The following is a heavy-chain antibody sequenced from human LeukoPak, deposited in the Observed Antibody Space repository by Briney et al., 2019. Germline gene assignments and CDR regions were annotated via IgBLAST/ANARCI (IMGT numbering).Heavy chain of an antibody. Sequence: GASVKVSCKASGGTFSSYAISWVRQAPGQGLEWMGGIIPIFGTANYAQKFQGRVTITADKSTSTAYMELSSLRSEDTAVYYCASSYCSGGSCYPFDYWGQGTLVTVSS. V-gene: IGHV1-69*06. CDR3: ASSYCSGGSCYPFDY. CDR1: GGTFSSYA. D-gene: IGHD2-15*01. CDR2: IIPIFGTA. J-gene: IGHJ4*02.